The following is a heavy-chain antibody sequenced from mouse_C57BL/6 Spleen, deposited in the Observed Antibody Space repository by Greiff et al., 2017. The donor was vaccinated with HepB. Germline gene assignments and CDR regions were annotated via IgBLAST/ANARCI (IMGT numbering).Heavy chain of an antibody. CDR3: ARGPLGGNYPYYFDY. V-gene: IGHV1-55*01. CDR1: GYTFTSYW. J-gene: IGHJ2*01. Sequence: QVQLQQPGAELVKPGASVKMSCKASGYTFTSYWITWVKQRPGQGLEWIGDIYPGSGSTNYNEKFKSKATLTVDTSSSTAYMQLSSLTSEDSAVYYCARGPLGGNYPYYFDYWGQGTTLTVSS. CDR2: IYPGSGST. D-gene: IGHD2-1*01.